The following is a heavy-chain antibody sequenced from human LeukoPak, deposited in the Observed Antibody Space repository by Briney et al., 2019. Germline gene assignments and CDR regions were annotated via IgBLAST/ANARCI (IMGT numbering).Heavy chain of an antibody. CDR2: IYHSGST. V-gene: IGHV4-38-2*01. J-gene: IGHJ4*02. CDR1: GYSISSGYY. CDR3: ARQLGYSSGWYGYYFDY. D-gene: IGHD6-19*01. Sequence: SETLSLTCAVSGYSISSGYYWGWIRQPRGKGLEWIGSIYHSGSTYYNPSLKSRVTISVDTSKNQFSLKLSSVTAADTAVYYCARQLGYSSGWYGYYFDYWGQETLVTVSS.